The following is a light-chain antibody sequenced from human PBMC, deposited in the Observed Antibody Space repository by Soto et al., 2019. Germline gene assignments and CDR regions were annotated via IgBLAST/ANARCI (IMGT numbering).Light chain of an antibody. Sequence: DIQMTQSPSTLSASVGDRVTITCRASQSISTWLAWYQQKPGKAPKLLIYKASSLEGGVPPRFSGSGSGTEFNITISSLQPDDFATYYCQQYNNYPLTFGGGTTVDIK. CDR3: QQYNNYPLT. CDR2: KAS. J-gene: IGKJ4*01. CDR1: QSISTW. V-gene: IGKV1-5*03.